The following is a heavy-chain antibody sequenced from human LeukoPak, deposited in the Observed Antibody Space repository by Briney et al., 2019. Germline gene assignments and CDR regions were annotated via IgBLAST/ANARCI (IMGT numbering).Heavy chain of an antibody. CDR3: ARHRSASYYFDN. Sequence: PSETLSLTCTVSGGSISSSSYYWGWIRQPPGKGLEWIGSIYYSGCTYYNPSLKSRVAISLDTSGYQFSLRLSSVTAADTAVYYCARHRSASYYFDNWGQGNMVTVSS. V-gene: IGHV4-39*01. D-gene: IGHD1-26*01. CDR1: GGSISSSSYY. J-gene: IGHJ4*02. CDR2: IYYSGCT.